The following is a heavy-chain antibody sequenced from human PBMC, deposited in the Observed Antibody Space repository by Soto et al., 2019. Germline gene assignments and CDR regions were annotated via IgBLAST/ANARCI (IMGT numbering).Heavy chain of an antibody. CDR2: ISAYNGNT. Sequence: ASVKVSCKASGYTFTSYGISWVRQAPGQGLEWMGWISAYNGNTNYAQKLQGRVTMTTDTSTSTAYMELRSLRSDDTDVYYCAREGIVVVPAAIGDKYAFDIWGQGTMVTVSS. CDR1: GYTFTSYG. CDR3: AREGIVVVPAAIGDKYAFDI. D-gene: IGHD2-2*02. J-gene: IGHJ3*02. V-gene: IGHV1-18*01.